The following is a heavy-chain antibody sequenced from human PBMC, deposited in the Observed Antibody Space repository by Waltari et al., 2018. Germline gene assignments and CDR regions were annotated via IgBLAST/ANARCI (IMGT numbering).Heavy chain of an antibody. CDR2: MNPNSGNT. CDR1: GYTFTHYD. J-gene: IGHJ5*02. V-gene: IGHV1-8*01. D-gene: IGHD6-13*01. CDR3: AQGAAPGKGAHWFDP. Sequence: QVQLVQSGAELRKPGASVKVSCKASGYTFTHYDINWVRQGTGQGLEWMGWMNPNSGNTGNAQNFQYRHIMTTDTSINTADMELRGLTSDDTAVYYCAQGAAPGKGAHWFDPWGQGTLVIVSS.